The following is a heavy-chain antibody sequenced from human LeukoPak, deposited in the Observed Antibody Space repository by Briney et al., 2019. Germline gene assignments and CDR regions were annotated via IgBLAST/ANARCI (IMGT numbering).Heavy chain of an antibody. Sequence: GGSLRLSCAASGFPLSSYSINWVRQAPGKGLEWVSYINIDSITVNYADSVKGRCTSSGDNAKNALYLQMNSLRAEDTAVYYCSTAKFDNWGQGTLVTVSS. CDR3: STAKFDN. V-gene: IGHV3-48*01. CDR1: GFPLSSYS. CDR2: INIDSITV. J-gene: IGHJ4*02.